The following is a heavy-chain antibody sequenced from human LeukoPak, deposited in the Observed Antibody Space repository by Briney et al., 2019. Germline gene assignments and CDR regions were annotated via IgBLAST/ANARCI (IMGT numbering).Heavy chain of an antibody. D-gene: IGHD5-12*01. J-gene: IGHJ4*02. CDR3: AKDLIRIVATRYDY. CDR2: ISGSGGST. Sequence: PGGSLRLSCAASGFAFSSYAMSWVRQAPGKGLEWVSAISGSGGSTYYADSVKGRFTISRDNSKNTLYLHMNSLRAEDTAVYHCAKDLIRIVATRYDYGGQGTLVTVSS. V-gene: IGHV3-23*01. CDR1: GFAFSSYA.